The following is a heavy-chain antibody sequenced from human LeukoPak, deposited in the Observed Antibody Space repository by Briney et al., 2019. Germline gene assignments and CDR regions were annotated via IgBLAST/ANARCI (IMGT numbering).Heavy chain of an antibody. Sequence: GGSLRLSCAASGFTFSSYAMSWVRQAPGKGLEWVSAISGSGGSTYYADSVKGRFTISRDNSKNTLYLQMYSLRAEDTAVYYCAKDGSTSLNWNYVSFWNYWGQGTLVTVSS. CDR1: GFTFSSYA. J-gene: IGHJ4*02. V-gene: IGHV3-23*01. CDR2: ISGSGGST. D-gene: IGHD1-7*01. CDR3: AKDGSTSLNWNYVSFWNY.